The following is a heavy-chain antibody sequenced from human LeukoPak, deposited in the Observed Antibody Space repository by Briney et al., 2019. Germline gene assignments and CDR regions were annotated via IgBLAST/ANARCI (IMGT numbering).Heavy chain of an antibody. D-gene: IGHD6-19*01. V-gene: IGHV4-31*03. CDR2: IYSSGST. CDR3: ARLPSSGWYRGGAFDI. J-gene: IGHJ3*02. CDR1: GGSISSGGYY. Sequence: PSETLSLTCTVSGGSISSGGYYWSWIRQHPGKGLEWIGYIYSSGSTYYNPSLKSRVTISVDTSKNHFSLNLSSVTAADTAVYYCARLPSSGWYRGGAFDIWGQGTMVTVSS.